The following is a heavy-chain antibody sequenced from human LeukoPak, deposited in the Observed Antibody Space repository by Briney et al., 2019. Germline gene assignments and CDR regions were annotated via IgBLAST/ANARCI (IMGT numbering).Heavy chain of an antibody. D-gene: IGHD7-27*01. CDR2: LSGSGRLI. J-gene: IGHJ3*01. CDR3: ARDLQTGLAFDA. V-gene: IGHV3-21*06. Sequence: KAGGSLRLSCAASGFTFSSYSMNWVRQARGKGLEWVSSLSGSGRLIWYAGSVKGRFTISRDNAANSLFLQMNSRRVEDTAVYYCARDLQTGLAFDAWGQGTVVTVSS. CDR1: GFTFSSYS.